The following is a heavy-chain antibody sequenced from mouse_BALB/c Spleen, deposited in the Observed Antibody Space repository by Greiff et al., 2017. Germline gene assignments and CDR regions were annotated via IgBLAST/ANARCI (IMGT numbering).Heavy chain of an antibody. CDR1: GYTFTSYW. V-gene: IGHV1S81*02. J-gene: IGHJ4*01. D-gene: IGHD1-1*01. Sequence: QVQLQQPGAELVKPGASVKLSCKASGYTFTSYWMHWVKQRPGQGLEWIGEINPSNGRTNYNEKFKSKATLTVDKSSSTAYMQLSSLTSEDSAVYSCARGATVVADYYAMDYWGQGTSVTVSS. CDR2: INPSNGRT. CDR3: ARGATVVADYYAMDY.